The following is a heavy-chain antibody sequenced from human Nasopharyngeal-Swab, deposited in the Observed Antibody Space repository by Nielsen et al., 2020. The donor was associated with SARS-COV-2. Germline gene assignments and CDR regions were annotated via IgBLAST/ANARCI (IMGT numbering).Heavy chain of an antibody. CDR2: IKQDGSEK. CDR1: GFTFSSYW. CDR3: ARDHQLGPTNYGMDV. V-gene: IGHV3-7*03. D-gene: IGHD6-6*01. J-gene: IGHJ6*02. Sequence: GESLQISCAASGFTFSSYWMSWVRQAPGKGLEWVANIKQDGSEKYYVDSVKGRFTISRDNAKNSLYLQMNSLRAEDTAVYYCARDHQLGPTNYGMDVWGQGTTVTVSS.